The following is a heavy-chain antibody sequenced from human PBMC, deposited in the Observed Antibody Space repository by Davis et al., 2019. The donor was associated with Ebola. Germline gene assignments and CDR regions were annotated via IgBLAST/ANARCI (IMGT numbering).Heavy chain of an antibody. J-gene: IGHJ6*02. CDR3: ARGSLGMDV. Sequence: SETLSLTCTVSGGSVSSGGYYWNWIRQPPGKGLEWIGYIYYSGSTDYSPSLRGRVTISLDTSKNQFSLRLSAVTAADTAVDFCARGSLGMDVWGQGTTVIVSS. CDR1: GGSVSSGGYY. V-gene: IGHV4-61*08. CDR2: IYYSGST.